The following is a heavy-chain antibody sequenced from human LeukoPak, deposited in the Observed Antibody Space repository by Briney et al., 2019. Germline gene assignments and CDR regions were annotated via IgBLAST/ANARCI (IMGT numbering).Heavy chain of an antibody. J-gene: IGHJ5*02. CDR3: AKMQGYLDP. CDR1: GSIPFISYS. Sequence: PGGCLRLSCAASGSIPFISYSMSSVRQAPGKGLEWVSAITSSGETIYYADSVKGRFTISRDNSKNMVYLQMNSLRAEDAATYYCAKMQGYLDPWARGTLVTVSS. V-gene: IGHV3-23*01. D-gene: IGHD1-26*01. CDR2: ITSSGETI.